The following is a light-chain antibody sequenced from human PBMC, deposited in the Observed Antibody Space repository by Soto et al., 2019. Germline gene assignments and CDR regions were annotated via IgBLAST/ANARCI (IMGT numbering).Light chain of an antibody. Sequence: IQLTQSPSSLSASVGDTVTITCRASQAIGSYFAWYQQRPGTAPKLLIYSASTLHSGVPSRFSGSGSGTDFTLTISSLQPEDFATYYCQQLFTYPPTFGPGTKVDIK. V-gene: IGKV1-9*01. CDR2: SAS. CDR1: QAIGSY. CDR3: QQLFTYPPT. J-gene: IGKJ3*01.